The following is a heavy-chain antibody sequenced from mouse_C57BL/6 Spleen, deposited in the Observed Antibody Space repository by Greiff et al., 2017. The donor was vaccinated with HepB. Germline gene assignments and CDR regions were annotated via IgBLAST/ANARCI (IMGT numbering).Heavy chain of an antibody. Sequence: QVQLQQSGAELVRPGASVKLSCKASGYTFTDYYINWVKQRPGQGLEWIARIYPGSGNTYYNEKFKGKATLTAEKSSSTAYMQLSSLTSEDSAVYFCAGGIYYGNYGGAMDYWGQGTSVTVSS. D-gene: IGHD2-1*01. V-gene: IGHV1-76*01. CDR3: AGGIYYGNYGGAMDY. J-gene: IGHJ4*01. CDR1: GYTFTDYY. CDR2: IYPGSGNT.